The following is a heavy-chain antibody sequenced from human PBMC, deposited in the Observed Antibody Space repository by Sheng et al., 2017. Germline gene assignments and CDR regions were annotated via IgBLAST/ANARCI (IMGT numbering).Heavy chain of an antibody. CDR3: ARDRGAKDAFDI. CDR2: IIPIFGTA. CDR1: GGTFSSNG. V-gene: IGHV1-69*13. J-gene: IGHJ3*02. Sequence: QVQLVQSGAEVKKPGSSVKVSCRASGGTFSSNGISWVRQAPGQGLECMGGIIPIFGTANYAQKFQGRVTNTADESTSTAYMELSSLRSDDTAVYYCARDRGAKDAFDIWGQGTMVTVSS. D-gene: IGHD1-26*01.